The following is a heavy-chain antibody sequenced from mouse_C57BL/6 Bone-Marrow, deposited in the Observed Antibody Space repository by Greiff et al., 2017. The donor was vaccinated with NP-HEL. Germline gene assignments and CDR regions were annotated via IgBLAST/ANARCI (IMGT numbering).Heavy chain of an antibody. CDR3: ARERTASDYYAMDY. V-gene: IGHV1-39*01. Sequence: EVQLQESGPELVKPGASVKISCKASGYSFTDYNMNWVKQSNGKSLEWIGVINPNYGTTSYNQKFKGKATLTVDQSSSTAYMQLNSLTSEDSAVYYCARERTASDYYAMDYWGQGTSVTVSS. CDR2: INPNYGTT. CDR1: GYSFTDYN. D-gene: IGHD3-3*01. J-gene: IGHJ4*01.